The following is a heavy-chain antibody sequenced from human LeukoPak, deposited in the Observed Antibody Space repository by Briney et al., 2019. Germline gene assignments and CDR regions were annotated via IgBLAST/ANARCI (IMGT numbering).Heavy chain of an antibody. J-gene: IGHJ2*01. CDR3: ARGVNWWYFDL. Sequence: PGGSLRLSCAASGFTFSNYWMNWVRQAPGKGLEWVANIKQDGSEKYYVDSVKGRFTISRDNAKNSLYLQMNSLRAEDTAVYYCARGVNWWYFDLWGRGTLVTVSS. V-gene: IGHV3-7*01. CDR2: IKQDGSEK. CDR1: GFTFSNYW. D-gene: IGHD1-1*01.